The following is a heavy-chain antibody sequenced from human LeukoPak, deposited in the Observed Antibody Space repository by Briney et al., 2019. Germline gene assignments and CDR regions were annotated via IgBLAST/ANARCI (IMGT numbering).Heavy chain of an antibody. V-gene: IGHV3-53*01. CDR1: GFTVSSNS. Sequence: GGSLRLSCTGSGFTVSSNSMSWLRQAPGKGLEWFSFIYNDNTHYSDSVKGRVTISRDKSKNTLYLQMNSLRAEDTAVYYCARRAGAYSHPYDSWGQGTLVTVSS. CDR3: ARRAGAYSHPYDS. CDR2: IYNDNT. D-gene: IGHD4/OR15-4a*01. J-gene: IGHJ4*02.